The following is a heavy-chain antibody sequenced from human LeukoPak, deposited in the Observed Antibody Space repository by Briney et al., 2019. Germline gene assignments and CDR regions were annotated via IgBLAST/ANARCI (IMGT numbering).Heavy chain of an antibody. CDR1: GGSFSGYY. CDR2: INHSGST. J-gene: IGHJ2*01. CDR3: ARGRVAAAGTPRIWYFDL. Sequence: PSETLSLTCAVYGGSFSGYYWSWIRQPPGKGLEWIGEINHSGSTNYNPSPKSRVTISVDTSKNQFSLKLSSVTAADTAVYYCARGRVAAAGTPRIWYFDLWGRGTLVTVSS. D-gene: IGHD6-13*01. V-gene: IGHV4-34*01.